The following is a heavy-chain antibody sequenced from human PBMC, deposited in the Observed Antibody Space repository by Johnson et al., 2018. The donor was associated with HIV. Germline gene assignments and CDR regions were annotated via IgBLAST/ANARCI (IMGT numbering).Heavy chain of an antibody. J-gene: IGHJ3*02. Sequence: VQLVESGGGLVQPGGSLRLSCAASGFTFSSYWMSWVRQAPGTGLEWVANIKQDGSEKYYVDSVTGRFTISRDNAKNALYLQMNSLKTEDTAVYYCTREGRTVAAFTVGAFDIWGQGTMVTVSS. CDR3: TREGRTVAAFTVGAFDI. CDR1: GFTFSSYW. CDR2: IKQDGSEK. V-gene: IGHV3-7*03. D-gene: IGHD6-19*01.